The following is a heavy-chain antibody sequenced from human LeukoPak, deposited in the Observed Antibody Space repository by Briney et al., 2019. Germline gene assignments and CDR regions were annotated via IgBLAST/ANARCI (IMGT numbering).Heavy chain of an antibody. J-gene: IGHJ4*02. CDR2: INPNSGGT. D-gene: IGHD5-18*01. Sequence: ASVKVSCKASGYTFTGYYMHWVRQAPGQGLEWMGWINPNSGGTNYAQKFQGRVTMTRDTSISTAYMELSRLRSDDTAVYYCARRVYSSFLYYFDYWGQGTLVTVSS. CDR1: GYTFTGYY. CDR3: ARRVYSSFLYYFDY. V-gene: IGHV1-2*02.